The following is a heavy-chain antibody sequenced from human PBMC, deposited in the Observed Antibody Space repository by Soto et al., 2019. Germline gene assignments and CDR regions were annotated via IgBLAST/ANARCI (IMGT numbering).Heavy chain of an antibody. D-gene: IGHD6-6*01. CDR3: AGKMYGGRAARPSPYYGMDV. Sequence: GESLKISCKGSGYSFTRYWIGWVRQMPGKGLEWMGIIYPGDSDTRYSPSFQGQVTISADKSISTAYLQWSSLKASDSAMYYCAGKMYGGRAARPSPYYGMDVWGQGTTVTVSS. V-gene: IGHV5-51*01. CDR2: IYPGDSDT. J-gene: IGHJ6*02. CDR1: GYSFTRYW.